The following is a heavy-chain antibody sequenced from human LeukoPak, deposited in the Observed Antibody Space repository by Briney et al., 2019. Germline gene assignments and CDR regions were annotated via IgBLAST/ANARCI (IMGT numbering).Heavy chain of an antibody. V-gene: IGHV7-4-1*02. CDR2: INTRTANP. Sequence: GASVKVSCKASGYDFTAYTLNWVRQAPGQGLEWMGWINTRTANPTYAQGFVGRFVFSVDTSVNTAYLQISSLKAEDTAVCYCVRVGVLTTVFDYWGQGTLVAVSS. D-gene: IGHD4/OR15-4a*01. CDR3: VRVGVLTTVFDY. J-gene: IGHJ4*02. CDR1: GYDFTAYT.